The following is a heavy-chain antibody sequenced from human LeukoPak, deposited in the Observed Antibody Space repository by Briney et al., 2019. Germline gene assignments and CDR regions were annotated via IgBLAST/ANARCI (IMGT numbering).Heavy chain of an antibody. CDR2: IIPIFGTA. V-gene: IGHV1-69*13. J-gene: IGHJ3*02. Sequence: SVKVSCKASGGTFSSYAISWVRQAPGQGLEWTGGIIPIFGTANYAQKFQGRVTITADESTSTAYMELSSLRSEDTAVYYCARDTVTTKAFDIWGQGTMVTVSS. CDR3: ARDTVTTKAFDI. CDR1: GGTFSSYA. D-gene: IGHD4-11*01.